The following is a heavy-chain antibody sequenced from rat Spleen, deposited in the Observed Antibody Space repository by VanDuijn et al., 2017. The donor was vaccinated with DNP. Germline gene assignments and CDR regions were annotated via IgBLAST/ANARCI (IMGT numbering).Heavy chain of an antibody. D-gene: IGHD1-12*03. Sequence: EVQLVESGGGLVQPKESLKIACAASGFTFSSYWMYWIRQAPGKGLEWVASINTDGGSTYYPDSVKGRFTISRENAKSIVILQLDSLESEDTATYYCATQTPDYYYDGYGDALDAWGQGTSVTVAS. J-gene: IGHJ4*01. V-gene: IGHV5-58*01. CDR1: GFTFSSYW. CDR2: INTDGGST. CDR3: ATQTPDYYYDGYGDALDA.